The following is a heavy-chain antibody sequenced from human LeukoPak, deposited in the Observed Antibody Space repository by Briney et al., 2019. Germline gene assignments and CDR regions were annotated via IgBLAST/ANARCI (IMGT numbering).Heavy chain of an antibody. CDR3: ARDNNPSS. J-gene: IGHJ5*02. CDR1: GFIFSNHW. V-gene: IGHV3-7*01. Sequence: GGSLRLSCAASGFIFSNHWMTWVRQAPGKGLEWVASIKQDGGEKYYVDSVKGRFTISRDNAKNSLYLQMNSLRAEDTAVYFCARDNNPSSWGQGTLVTVSS. CDR2: IKQDGGEK.